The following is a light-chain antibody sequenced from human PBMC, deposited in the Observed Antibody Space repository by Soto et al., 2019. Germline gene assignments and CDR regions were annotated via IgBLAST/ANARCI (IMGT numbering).Light chain of an antibody. CDR2: GAS. Sequence: IAMTQSPATLSVSPGERATLSCRASQSISSNLAWYQQKPGQPPRLLIYGASTRATGIPARFSGSGSGTEFTLTISSLQSEDFAVYSCQQYNNWPLSFGGGTKVEIK. V-gene: IGKV3-15*01. CDR1: QSISSN. CDR3: QQYNNWPLS. J-gene: IGKJ4*01.